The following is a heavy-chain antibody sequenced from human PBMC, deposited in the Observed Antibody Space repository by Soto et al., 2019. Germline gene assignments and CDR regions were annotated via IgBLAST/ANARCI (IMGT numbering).Heavy chain of an antibody. CDR3: AKVDEFKGATQLDY. D-gene: IGHD1-26*01. Sequence: VGFLRLSCEGSGFTFSNYAMSWVRQAAGKGLEWVSLISGSGGSTYYADSVKGRCTISRDNYKNTMYLKMNSLRAEDTAVYYCAKVDEFKGATQLDYWGQGT. V-gene: IGHV3-23*01. CDR1: GFTFSNYA. CDR2: ISGSGGST. J-gene: IGHJ4*02.